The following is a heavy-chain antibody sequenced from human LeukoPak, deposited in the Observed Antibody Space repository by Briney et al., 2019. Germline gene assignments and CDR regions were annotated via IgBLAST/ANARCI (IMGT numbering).Heavy chain of an antibody. Sequence: PFPVSGGSISSGGYYWSWIRPHPGKGLEWIGYIYYSGSTYYNPSLKSRVTISVDTSKNQFSLKLSSVTAADTAVYYCARVPIFGVVFDYWGQGTLVTVSS. J-gene: IGHJ4*02. D-gene: IGHD3-3*01. CDR1: GGSISSGGYY. CDR3: ARVPIFGVVFDY. V-gene: IGHV4-31*03. CDR2: IYYSGST.